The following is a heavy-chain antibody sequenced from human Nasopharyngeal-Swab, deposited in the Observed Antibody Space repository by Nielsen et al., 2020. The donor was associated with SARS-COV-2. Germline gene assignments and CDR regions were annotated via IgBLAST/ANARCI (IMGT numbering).Heavy chain of an antibody. Sequence: GESLKISCAASGFTFSDSAIHWVRQASGTGLEWVGRVRRKGNNYATAYSASVKGRFIIFRDDPTNTAYLQMNSLKTEDTAMYYCTRCGGGCYSGRDYWGQGTLVTVSS. CDR3: TRCGGGCYSGRDY. J-gene: IGHJ4*02. CDR1: GFTFSDSA. CDR2: VRRKGNNYAT. V-gene: IGHV3-73*01. D-gene: IGHD2-15*01.